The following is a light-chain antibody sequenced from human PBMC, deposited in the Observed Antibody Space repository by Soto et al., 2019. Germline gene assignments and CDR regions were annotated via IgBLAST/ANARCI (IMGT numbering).Light chain of an antibody. CDR3: HQYNNWPMYT. Sequence: IVMTQSPATLSVAPGERATLSCRASRGVGSHLAWYRQKPGQAPRLLIYDATTRATGIPDRFSGSGSETEFTLTISSLQSEDFAVYYCHQYNNWPMYTFGQGTKLEI. J-gene: IGKJ2*01. CDR1: RGVGSH. CDR2: DAT. V-gene: IGKV3D-15*01.